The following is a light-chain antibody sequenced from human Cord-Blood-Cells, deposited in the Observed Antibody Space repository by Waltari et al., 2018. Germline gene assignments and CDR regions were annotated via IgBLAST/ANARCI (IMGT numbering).Light chain of an antibody. J-gene: IGLJ1*01. CDR2: RNN. CDR3: AAWDDSLSGYV. V-gene: IGLV1-47*01. Sequence: QSVLTQPPSASGTPGQRVTISCSGSSSNIGSNYVYWYQQLPGTAPKLHIYRNNQLPSGVPDRFSGSKSGTSASLAISGLRSEDEADYYCAAWDDSLSGYVFGTGTKVTVL. CDR1: SSNIGSNY.